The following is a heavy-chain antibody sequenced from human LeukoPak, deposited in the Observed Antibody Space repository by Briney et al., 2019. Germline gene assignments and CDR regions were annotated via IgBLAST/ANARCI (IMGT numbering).Heavy chain of an antibody. CDR2: IYSGGST. CDR3: AREYDGYDSSGYYGY. D-gene: IGHD3-22*01. V-gene: IGHV3-66*01. CDR1: GFTVSSNY. Sequence: GGSLRLSCAASGFTVSSNYMSWVRQAPGKGLEWVSVIYSGGSTYYADSVKGRFTISRDNSKNTLYLQMNSLRAEDTAVYYCAREYDGYDSSGYYGYWGQGTLVTVSS. J-gene: IGHJ4*02.